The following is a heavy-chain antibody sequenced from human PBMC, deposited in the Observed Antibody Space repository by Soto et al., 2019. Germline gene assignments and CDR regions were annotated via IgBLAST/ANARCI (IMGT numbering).Heavy chain of an antibody. Sequence: QITLKESGPTLVKPTQTLTLTCTFSGFSLSTTGVGVGWIRQPPGKAPEWLALIYWDGDKRYRPPLQSRITITQDTSKDPVVFTMANLDPVDTATYYCVQSRCGGDCTQHYSSHSYYGLDVWGQGTTFSVSS. CDR3: VQSRCGGDCTQHYSSHSYYGLDV. D-gene: IGHD2-21*02. CDR2: IYWDGDK. CDR1: GFSLSTTGVG. V-gene: IGHV2-5*02. J-gene: IGHJ6*02.